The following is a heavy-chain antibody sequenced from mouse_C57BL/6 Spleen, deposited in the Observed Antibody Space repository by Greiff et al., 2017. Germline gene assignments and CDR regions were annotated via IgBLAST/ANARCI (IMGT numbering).Heavy chain of an antibody. CDR1: GYTFTSYW. CDR3: ARMDEYDGGSSMDY. J-gene: IGHJ4*01. V-gene: IGHV1-72*01. CDR2: IDPNSGGT. Sequence: QVQLQQPGAELVKPGASVKLSCTASGYTFTSYWMHWVQQRPGRGLEWIGRIDPNSGGTKYNEKLKSRATLTVDKPSSKAYMQLSILTSEDSAVYECARMDEYDGGSSMDYWGQGTSVTVSS. D-gene: IGHD2-4*01.